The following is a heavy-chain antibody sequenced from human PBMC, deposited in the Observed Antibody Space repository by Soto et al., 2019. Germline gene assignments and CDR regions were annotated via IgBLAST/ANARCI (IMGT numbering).Heavy chain of an antibody. J-gene: IGHJ4*02. V-gene: IGHV3-21*01. CDR2: ISSTSDYI. CDR1: GFTFSTHS. D-gene: IGHD7-27*01. Sequence: EVQLVESGGGLVKPGGSLRLSCAASGFTFSTHSMNWVRQAPGKGLEWVSSISSTSDYIYYADSVKGRFTISRENAKNSLFLQMDSLRAEDTAVYYCVRDAVAATGSMGYWGLGTLVTVSS. CDR3: VRDAVAATGSMGY.